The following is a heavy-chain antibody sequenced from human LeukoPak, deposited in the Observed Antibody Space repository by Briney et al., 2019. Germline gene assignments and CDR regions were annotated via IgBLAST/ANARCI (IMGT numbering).Heavy chain of an antibody. Sequence: SETLSLTCTVSGGSISSSSYYWGWIRQPPGKGLEWIGSIYYSRSTYYNPSLKSRVTISVDTSKNQFSLKLSSVTAADTAVYYCATEYDFWSGYPSITGFDPWGQGTLVTVSS. CDR1: GGSISSSSYY. D-gene: IGHD3-3*01. J-gene: IGHJ5*02. V-gene: IGHV4-39*01. CDR3: ATEYDFWSGYPSITGFDP. CDR2: IYYSRST.